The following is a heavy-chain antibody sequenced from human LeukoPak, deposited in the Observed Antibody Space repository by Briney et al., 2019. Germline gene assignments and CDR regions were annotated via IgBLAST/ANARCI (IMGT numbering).Heavy chain of an antibody. J-gene: IGHJ6*02. CDR3: ARDRELRFLQWLLYGMDV. CDR2: INPNTGGT. V-gene: IGHV1-2*06. D-gene: IGHD3-3*01. CDR1: GYDFTDYY. Sequence: GASVKVSCKASGYDFTDYYMHRVRQAPGQGLEWMGRINPNTGGTDHAQNFQGRVTMTRDTSISTAYMELSRLRSDDTAVYYCARDRELRFLQWLLYGMDVWGQGTTVTVSS.